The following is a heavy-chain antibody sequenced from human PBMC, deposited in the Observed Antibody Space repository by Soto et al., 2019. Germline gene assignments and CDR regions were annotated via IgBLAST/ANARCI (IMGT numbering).Heavy chain of an antibody. V-gene: IGHV4-59*01. J-gene: IGHJ4*02. D-gene: IGHD6-13*01. Sequence: PSETLSLTCTVSGGSISSYYWSWIRQPPGKGLEWIGYIYYSGSTNYNPSLKSRVTISVDTSKNQFSLKLSSVTAADTAVYYCARDGAAAGEIDYWGQGTLVTVSS. CDR3: ARDGAAAGEIDY. CDR1: GGSISSYY. CDR2: IYYSGST.